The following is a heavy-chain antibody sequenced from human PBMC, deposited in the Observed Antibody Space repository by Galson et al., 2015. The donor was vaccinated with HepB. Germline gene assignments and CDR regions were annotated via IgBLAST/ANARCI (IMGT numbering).Heavy chain of an antibody. Sequence: SVKVSCKASGYTFSSYGITWVRQAPGQGLEWMRWISGYNGYTNYAQKLHGRVTMTTDTSTSTAYMELRSLRSDDTAVYYCARWGLDLHLGLRYWGQGTQVTVSS. D-gene: IGHD1-7*01. CDR1: GYTFSSYG. CDR2: ISGYNGYT. CDR3: ARWGLDLHLGLRY. V-gene: IGHV1-18*04. J-gene: IGHJ4*02.